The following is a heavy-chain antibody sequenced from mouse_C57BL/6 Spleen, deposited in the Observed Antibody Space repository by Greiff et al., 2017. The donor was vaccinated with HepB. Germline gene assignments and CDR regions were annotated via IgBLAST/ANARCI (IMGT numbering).Heavy chain of an antibody. V-gene: IGHV1-82*01. CDR3: ARSYYYGSSLDY. Sequence: VQLQQSGPELVKPGASVKISCKASGYAFSSSWMNWVKQRPGKGLEWIGRIYPGDGDTNYNGKFKGKATLTADKSSSTAYMQLSSLTSEDSAVYFWARSYYYGSSLDYWGQGTTLTVSS. J-gene: IGHJ2*01. CDR1: GYAFSSSW. CDR2: IYPGDGDT. D-gene: IGHD1-1*01.